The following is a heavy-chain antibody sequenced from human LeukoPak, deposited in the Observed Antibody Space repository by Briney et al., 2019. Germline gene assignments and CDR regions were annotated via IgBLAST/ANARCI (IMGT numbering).Heavy chain of an antibody. V-gene: IGHV4-59*12. J-gene: IGHJ3*02. CDR2: IYHSGST. CDR1: GGSISSYY. D-gene: IGHD6-19*01. CDR3: ARAVAGDDAFDI. Sequence: SETLSLTCTASGGSISSYYWSWIRQPPGKGLEWIGSIYHSGSTYYNPSLKSRVTISVDTSKNQFSLKLSSVTAADTAVYYCARAVAGDDAFDIWGQGTMVTVSS.